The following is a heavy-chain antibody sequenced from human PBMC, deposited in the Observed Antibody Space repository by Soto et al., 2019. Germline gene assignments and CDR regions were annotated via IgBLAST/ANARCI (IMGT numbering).Heavy chain of an antibody. CDR2: INPNSGGT. D-gene: IGHD3-16*01. Sequence: ASVKVSCKASGYTLNDYYIHWVRQAPGQGLEGMGWINPNSGGTKYAQKFQGRVTMTRDTSISTAYMELSRLRTDDTAVYYCATLGAGAFDYWGQGSLVTVSS. CDR1: GYTLNDYY. J-gene: IGHJ4*02. CDR3: ATLGAGAFDY. V-gene: IGHV1-2*02.